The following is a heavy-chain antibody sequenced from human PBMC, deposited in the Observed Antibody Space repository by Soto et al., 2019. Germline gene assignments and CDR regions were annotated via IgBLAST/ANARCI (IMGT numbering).Heavy chain of an antibody. J-gene: IGHJ4*02. V-gene: IGHV3-74*01. Sequence: GGSLGLSCSVSVVPFSSHWMHGVRQEPGKGLVWVSRINTDGSATNYADYVKGRFTVSRDNSKNTLYLQMNSLRAEDTAVYYCARDIDGDIVLMVYAANFDYWGQGTLVTVSS. D-gene: IGHD2-8*01. CDR2: INTDGSAT. CDR3: ARDIDGDIVLMVYAANFDY. CDR1: VVPFSSHW.